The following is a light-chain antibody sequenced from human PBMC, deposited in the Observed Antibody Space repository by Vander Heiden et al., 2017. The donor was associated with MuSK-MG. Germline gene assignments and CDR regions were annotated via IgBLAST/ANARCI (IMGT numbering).Light chain of an antibody. CDR3: QQSYSTPT. J-gene: IGKJ1*01. CDR2: AAS. CDR1: QSISSY. Sequence: DIQMTQSPSSLSASVGDRVTITCRASQSISSYLNWYQQKPGKAPKLLIYAASSLQSGVPSRFSGSGSGTDFTLNISSLQPEDFATYYCQQSYSTPTFGHGTKVEI. V-gene: IGKV1-39*01.